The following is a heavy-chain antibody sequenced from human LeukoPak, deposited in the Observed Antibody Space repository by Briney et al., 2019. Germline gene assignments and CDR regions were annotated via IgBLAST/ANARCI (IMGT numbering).Heavy chain of an antibody. D-gene: IGHD3-10*01. CDR1: GGSISSYY. CDR3: VRSHYGSGTYYSFDY. CDR2: IYYSGST. J-gene: IGHJ4*02. V-gene: IGHV4-59*01. Sequence: KPSETLSLTCTVSGGSISSYYWSWIRQPPGKGLEWIGYIYYSGSTNYNPSLKSRVTISVDTSKNQFSLKLSSVTAADTAVYFCVRSHYGSGTYYSFDYWGQGTLVTVSS.